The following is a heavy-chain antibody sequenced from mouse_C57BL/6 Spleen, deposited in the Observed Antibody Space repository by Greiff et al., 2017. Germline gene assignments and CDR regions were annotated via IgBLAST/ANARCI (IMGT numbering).Heavy chain of an antibody. CDR2: ISSGGDYI. D-gene: IGHD1-1*01. V-gene: IGHV5-9-1*02. CDR3: TRERNYEAY. Sequence: EVKLVESGEGLVKPGGSLKLSCAASGFTFSSYAMSWVRQTPEKGLEWVAYISSGGDYIYYADTVKGRVTISRDNARNTLYLQMSKLKSKDTAMYYCTRERNYEAYWGQGTLVTVSA. J-gene: IGHJ3*01. CDR1: GFTFSSYA.